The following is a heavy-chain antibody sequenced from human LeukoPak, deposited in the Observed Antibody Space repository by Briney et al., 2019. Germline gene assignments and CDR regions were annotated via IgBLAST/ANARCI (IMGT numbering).Heavy chain of an antibody. J-gene: IGHJ3*02. D-gene: IGHD5-18*01. Sequence: GESLKISCKGSGYSFTSYWIGWVRQMPGKGLEWMGIIYPGDSDTRYSPSSQGQVTISADKSISTAYLQWSSLKALDTAMYYCACGDTAMVRSTDAFDIWGQGTMVTVSS. CDR2: IYPGDSDT. CDR1: GYSFTSYW. V-gene: IGHV5-51*01. CDR3: ACGDTAMVRSTDAFDI.